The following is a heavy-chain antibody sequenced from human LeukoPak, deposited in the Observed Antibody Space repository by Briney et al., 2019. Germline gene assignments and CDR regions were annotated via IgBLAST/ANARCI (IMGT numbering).Heavy chain of an antibody. V-gene: IGHV3-30*18. CDR1: GYTFTNYG. Sequence: SCKASGYTFTNYGMHWVRQAPGKGLEWVAVISYDGSNKYYADSVKGRFTISRDNSKNTLYLQMNSLRAEDTAVYYCAKMYSSTPPDYWGQGTLVTVSS. CDR3: AKMYSSTPPDY. CDR2: ISYDGSNK. J-gene: IGHJ4*02. D-gene: IGHD6-19*01.